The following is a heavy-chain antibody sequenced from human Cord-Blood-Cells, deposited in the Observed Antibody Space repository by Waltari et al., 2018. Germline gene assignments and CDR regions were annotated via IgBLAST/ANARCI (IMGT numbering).Heavy chain of an antibody. CDR3: ARPTSSSSWYFDL. Sequence: QVQLQESGPGLVKPSQTLSLTCTVSGGSISSGSYYWSWIRQPAGKGLEWIGYIYTRGSTNHTPSLRSRVTISVDTAKNQFSLKRSSVTAADTAVYYCARPTSSSSWYFDLWGRGTLVTVSS. V-gene: IGHV4-61*09. J-gene: IGHJ2*01. D-gene: IGHD6-6*01. CDR1: GGSISSGSYY. CDR2: IYTRGST.